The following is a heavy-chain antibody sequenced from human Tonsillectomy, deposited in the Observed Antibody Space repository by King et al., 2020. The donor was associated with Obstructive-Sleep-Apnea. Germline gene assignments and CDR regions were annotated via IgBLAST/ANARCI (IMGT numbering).Heavy chain of an antibody. J-gene: IGHJ6*02. CDR3: ARVFGRILWFGDSTPYGMDV. CDR2: IYYSGST. D-gene: IGHD3-10*01. Sequence: VQLQESGPGLVKPSQTLSLTCTVSGDSITSGDYYWSWIRQPPGKGLEWIGYIYYSGSTYYNPSLQSRVIISVDTSQNQFSLKVSSVTAADTAVYYCARVFGRILWFGDSTPYGMDVWGQGTTVTVSS. CDR1: GDSITSGDYY. V-gene: IGHV4-30-4*01.